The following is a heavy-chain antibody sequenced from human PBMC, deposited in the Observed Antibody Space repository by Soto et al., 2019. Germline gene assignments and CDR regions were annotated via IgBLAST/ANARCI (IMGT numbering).Heavy chain of an antibody. CDR1: GFTFSSYS. J-gene: IGHJ4*02. D-gene: IGHD3-3*01. V-gene: IGHV3-48*02. CDR2: ISSNSRTM. CDR3: ARDLWTY. Sequence: HPWGSLRLSCAASGFTFSSYSMKWVRQAPGKGLEWVSYISSNSRTMFYADSVKGRFTISRDNAKNSLYLQMSSLRDEDTAVYYCARDLWTYWGQGALVTVSS.